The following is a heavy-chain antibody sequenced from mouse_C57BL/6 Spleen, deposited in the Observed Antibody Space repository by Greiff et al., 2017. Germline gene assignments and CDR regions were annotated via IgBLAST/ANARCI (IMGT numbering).Heavy chain of an antibody. D-gene: IGHD3-2*02. J-gene: IGHJ2*01. CDR3: GRYLGLRLPYLDN. V-gene: IGHV7-3*01. CDR1: GFTFTDYY. CDR2: IRNKANGYTT. Sequence: EVQLMESGGGLVQPGGSLSLSCAASGFTFTDYYMSWVRQPPGKALEWLGFIRNKANGYTTEYSASVKGRLTISRDKSQSILYLQMHALRAEDCATLYCGRYLGLRLPYLDNGGKGTTLTVSS.